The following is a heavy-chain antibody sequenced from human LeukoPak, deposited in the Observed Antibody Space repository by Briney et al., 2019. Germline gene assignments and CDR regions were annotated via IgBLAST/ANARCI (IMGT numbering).Heavy chain of an antibody. CDR1: GFTFSDHW. CDR3: ARDRPNNWFDP. CDR2: IDNDGRHT. Sequence: GGSLRLSCAASGFTFSDHWMHWVRQAPGKGLELVSRIDNDGRHTIYADSVKAQSTISRDNAKNIAYLQMNSLRVEDTAVYYCARDRPNNWFDPWGQGTLVTVST. J-gene: IGHJ5*02. V-gene: IGHV3-74*01.